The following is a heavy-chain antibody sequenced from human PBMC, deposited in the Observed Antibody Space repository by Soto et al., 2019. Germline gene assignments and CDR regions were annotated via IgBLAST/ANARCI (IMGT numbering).Heavy chain of an antibody. CDR3: AKDKGGYQLLSAPFDP. CDR2: ISWNSGSI. D-gene: IGHD2-2*01. Sequence: PGGSLRLSCAASGFTFDDYAMHWVRQAPGKGLEWVSGISWNSGSIGYADSVKGRFTISRDNAKNSLYLQMNSLRAEDTALYYCAKDKGGYQLLSAPFDPWGQGTLVTVSS. J-gene: IGHJ5*02. V-gene: IGHV3-9*01. CDR1: GFTFDDYA.